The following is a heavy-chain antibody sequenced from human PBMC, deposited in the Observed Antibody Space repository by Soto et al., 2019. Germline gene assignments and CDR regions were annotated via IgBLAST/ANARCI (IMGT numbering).Heavy chain of an antibody. D-gene: IGHD3-22*01. V-gene: IGHV3-15*07. CDR1: GFTFSNAW. CDR3: TTASYYDSSGPSGY. CDR2: IKSKTDGGTT. J-gene: IGHJ4*02. Sequence: EVQLVESGGGLVKPGGSLRLSCAASGFTFSNAWMNWVRQAPGKGLEWVGRIKSKTDGGTTDYAAPVKGRFTISRDDSXNTLYLQMNSLKTEDTAVYYCTTASYYDSSGPSGYWGQGTLVTVSS.